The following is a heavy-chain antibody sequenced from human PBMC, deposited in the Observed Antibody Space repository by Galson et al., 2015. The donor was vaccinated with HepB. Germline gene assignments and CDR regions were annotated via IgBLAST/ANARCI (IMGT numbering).Heavy chain of an antibody. CDR1: GFTFSGYY. CDR3: ARVADSDYGDHAHFDS. Sequence: LRLSCAASGFTFSGYYLSWIRQAPGKGLEWLSYISSSTIYTNYADSVKGRFTISRDNVKNSMYLQMNSLRAEDTAVYYCARVADSDYGDHAHFDSWGLGTLVTVSS. J-gene: IGHJ4*02. D-gene: IGHD4-17*01. V-gene: IGHV3-11*06. CDR2: ISSSTIYT.